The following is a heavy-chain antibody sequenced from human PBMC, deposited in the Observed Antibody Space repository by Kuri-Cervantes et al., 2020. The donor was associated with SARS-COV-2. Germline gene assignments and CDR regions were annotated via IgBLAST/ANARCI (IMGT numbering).Heavy chain of an antibody. Sequence: GSLRLSCTVSGGSISSSSYYWGWIRQPPGRGLEWIGSIYYSGSTDYNPSLKSRVTISVDTSKNQFSLKLSSVTAADTAVYYWSRRNLRFLAGGYYLDYWGQGTLVTVSS. D-gene: IGHD3-3*01. CDR3: SRRNLRFLAGGYYLDY. J-gene: IGHJ4*02. CDR1: GGSISSSSYY. V-gene: IGHV4-39*07. CDR2: IYYSGST.